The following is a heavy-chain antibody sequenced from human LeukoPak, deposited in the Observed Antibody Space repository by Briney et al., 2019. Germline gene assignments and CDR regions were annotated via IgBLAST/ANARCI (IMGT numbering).Heavy chain of an antibody. CDR2: INGDGSNT. D-gene: IGHD3-22*01. CDR1: GFTFSTYW. J-gene: IGHJ4*02. V-gene: IGHV3-74*03. CDR3: ARGPHYYDSSGYGY. Sequence: GGSLRLSCAGSGFTFSTYWMHWVRQAAGKGLVWVSRINGDGSNTTYADSVKGRFTISRDNAKNTLYLQMNSLRAEDTAVYYCARGPHYYDSSGYGYWGQGTLVTVSS.